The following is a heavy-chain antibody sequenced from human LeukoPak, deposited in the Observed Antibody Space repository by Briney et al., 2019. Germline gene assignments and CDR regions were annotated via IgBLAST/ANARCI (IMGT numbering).Heavy chain of an antibody. J-gene: IGHJ5*02. D-gene: IGHD2-2*01. V-gene: IGHV4-59*01. CDR3: ARELGYCSSTSCYAHWFDP. CDR2: IYYSGST. CDR1: GGSISSYY. Sequence: SETLSLTCTVSGGSISSYYWSWIRQPPGKGLEWIGYIYYSGSTNYNPSLKSRVTISVDTSKNQFSLKLSSVTAADTAVYYCARELGYCSSTSCYAHWFDPWGQGTPVTVSS.